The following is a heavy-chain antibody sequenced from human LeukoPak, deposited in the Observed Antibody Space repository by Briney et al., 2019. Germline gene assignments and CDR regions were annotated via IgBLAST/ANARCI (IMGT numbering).Heavy chain of an antibody. V-gene: IGHV4-39*01. CDR1: GGSVSSSTYY. CDR3: ARLSKGRYFDYIFDF. J-gene: IGHJ4*02. Sequence: SETLSLTCAVSGGSVSSSTYYWGWIRQPPGKGLEWIGNIYYTGSSYYNPSLKSRVTMSADTSKNQFSLKMNSVTAADTAVYYCARLSKGRYFDYIFDFWGEGTLLTVSS. CDR2: IYYTGSS. D-gene: IGHD3-9*01.